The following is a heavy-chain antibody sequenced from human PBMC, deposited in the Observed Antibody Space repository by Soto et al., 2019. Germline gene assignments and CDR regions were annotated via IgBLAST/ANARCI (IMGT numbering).Heavy chain of an antibody. CDR1: GFTFSSYG. D-gene: IGHD4-17*01. CDR3: ARGITVTTDYYYYYMDV. CDR2: IWYDGSNK. J-gene: IGHJ6*03. V-gene: IGHV3-33*08. Sequence: GGSLRLSCAASGFTFSSYGMHWVRQAPGKGLEWVAVIWYDGSNKYYADSVKGRFTISRDNSKNTLYLQMNSLRAEDTAVYYCARGITVTTDYYYYYMDVWGKGTTVTVSS.